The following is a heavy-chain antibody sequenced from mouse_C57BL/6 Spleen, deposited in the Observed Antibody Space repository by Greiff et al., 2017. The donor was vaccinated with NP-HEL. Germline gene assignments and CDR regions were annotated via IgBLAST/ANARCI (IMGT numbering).Heavy chain of an antibody. J-gene: IGHJ4*01. CDR1: GFTFSDYY. CDR3: ASRMDY. CDR2: ISNGGGST. Sequence: EVKVVESGGGLVQPGGSLKLSCAASGFTFSDYYMYWVRQTPEKRLEWVAYISNGGGSTYYPDTVKGRFTISRDNAKNTLYLQMSRLKSEDTAMYYCASRMDYWGQGTSVTVSS. V-gene: IGHV5-12*01.